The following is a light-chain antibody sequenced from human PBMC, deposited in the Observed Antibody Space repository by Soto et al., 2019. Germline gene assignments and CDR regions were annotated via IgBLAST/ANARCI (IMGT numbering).Light chain of an antibody. CDR3: CSYAGSNKLV. Sequence: QSALTQPPSASGSPGQSVTISCTGTSRDVGAYDYVSWYQQHPGKAPKLMIYDVTKRPSGVPDRFSGSKSGNTASLTVSGLQAEDEADYYCCSYAGSNKLVFGTRTKGTVL. J-gene: IGLJ1*01. CDR2: DVT. V-gene: IGLV2-8*01. CDR1: SRDVGAYDY.